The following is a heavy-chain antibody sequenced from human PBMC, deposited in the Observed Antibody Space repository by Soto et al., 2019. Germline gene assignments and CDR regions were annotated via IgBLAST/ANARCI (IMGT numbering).Heavy chain of an antibody. CDR1: GFTFNNYA. Sequence: GGSLRLSCAASGFTFNNYAMNWVRQAPGMGLEWVATISNTGGGTYYADSVKGRFTISRDNSKNTLYLQMSSLRVEDTAVYYCAKDRLAGNFDYWAREPRSPSPQ. CDR2: ISNTGGGT. V-gene: IGHV3-23*01. CDR3: AKDRLAGNFDY. J-gene: IGHJ4*02.